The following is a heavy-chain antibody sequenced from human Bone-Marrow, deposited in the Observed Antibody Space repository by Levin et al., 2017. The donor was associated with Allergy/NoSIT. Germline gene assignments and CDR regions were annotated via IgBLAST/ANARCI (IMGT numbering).Heavy chain of an antibody. CDR1: GGSVSSNSGA. V-gene: IGHV6-1*01. J-gene: IGHJ4*03. CDR2: TYYRSKWYS. Sequence: SQTLSLTCAISGGSVSSNSGAWNWIRQSPSRGLEWLGRTYYRSKWYSTYAVSVKGRITINPDTSKNQFSLQLNSVTPEDTAVYYCARTESGYIDYWVQGTLVTVST. CDR3: ARTESGYIDY.